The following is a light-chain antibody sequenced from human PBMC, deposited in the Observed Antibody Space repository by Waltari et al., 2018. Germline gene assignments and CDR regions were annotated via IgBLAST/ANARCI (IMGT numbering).Light chain of an antibody. J-gene: IGKJ1*01. CDR1: QDISIY. CDR3: QQYKDLPRT. CDR2: DAS. V-gene: IGKV1-33*01. Sequence: DIQMTQSPSSMSASVGDRVSITCQASQDISIYLSWYQQKPGKAPKVLIYDASNLETGVPSRFTESRPGTDFTFTISSLQPEDIATYYCQQYKDLPRTFGQGTKVEIK.